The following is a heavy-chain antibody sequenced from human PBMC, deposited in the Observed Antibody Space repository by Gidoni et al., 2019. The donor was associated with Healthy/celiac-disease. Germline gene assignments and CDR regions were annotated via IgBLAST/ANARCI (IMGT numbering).Heavy chain of an antibody. CDR1: GATFSSHA. CDR3: ASHLRGPDYYGSGSYYGAFDI. D-gene: IGHD3-10*01. CDR2: ITPSFGTE. Sequence: QVQLVQSGAEAKTPGSSVTVSCKASGATFSSHAIIWVRQAPGQGLEWMGGITPSFGTENYARKFQGRVTITADESTSTAYMELSSLRSEDTAVYYCASHLRGPDYYGSGSYYGAFDIWGQGTMVTVSS. J-gene: IGHJ3*02. V-gene: IGHV1-69*01.